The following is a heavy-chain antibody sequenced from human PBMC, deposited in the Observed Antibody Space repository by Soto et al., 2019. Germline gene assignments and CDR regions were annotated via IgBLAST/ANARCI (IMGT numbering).Heavy chain of an antibody. CDR1: GGSISSYY. V-gene: IGHV4-59*01. Sequence: LSLTCTVSGGSISSYYWSWIRQPPGKGLEWIGYIYYSGSTNYNPSLKSRVTISVDTSKNQFSLKLSSVTAADTAVYYCARVRGVIPYYFDYWGQGTLVTVSS. D-gene: IGHD3-10*01. CDR3: ARVRGVIPYYFDY. CDR2: IYYSGST. J-gene: IGHJ4*02.